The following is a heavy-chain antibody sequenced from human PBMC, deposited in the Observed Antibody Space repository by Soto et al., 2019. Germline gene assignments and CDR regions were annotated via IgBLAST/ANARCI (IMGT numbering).Heavy chain of an antibody. J-gene: IGHJ4*02. V-gene: IGHV3-23*01. D-gene: IGHD5-12*01. CDR3: ASPPSGYNSSYFDY. Sequence: EVQLLESGGGLVQPGGSLRLSCAASGFTFSSYAMSWVRQAPGKGLEWVSAISGSGGTTYYADYVKGRFTISRDNSKNALYLQMNSLRAEDRAVYYCASPPSGYNSSYFDYWGQGTLVTVSS. CDR2: ISGSGGTT. CDR1: GFTFSSYA.